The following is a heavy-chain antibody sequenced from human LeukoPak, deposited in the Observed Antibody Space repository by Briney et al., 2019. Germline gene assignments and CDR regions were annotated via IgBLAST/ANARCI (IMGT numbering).Heavy chain of an antibody. Sequence: PGGSLRLSCAASGFTFSSYWMNWARQAPGKGLEWVASINHNGNVNYYVDSVKGRFTVSRDNAKNSLYLQMNSLRAEDTAVYYCARDVGGNDYWGQGTLVTVSS. V-gene: IGHV3-7*01. CDR1: GFTFSSYW. CDR3: ARDVGGNDY. J-gene: IGHJ4*02. D-gene: IGHD4-23*01. CDR2: INHNGNVN.